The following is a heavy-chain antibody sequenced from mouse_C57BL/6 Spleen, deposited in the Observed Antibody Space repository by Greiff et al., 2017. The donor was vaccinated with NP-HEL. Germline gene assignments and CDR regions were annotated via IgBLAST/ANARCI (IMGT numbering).Heavy chain of an antibody. Sequence: VQLQQPGAELVKPGASVKLSCKASGYTFTSYWMHWVKQRPGRGLEWIGRIDPNSGGTKYNEKFKSKATLTVDKPTSTAYMQLSSLTSEDSAVYYWAREAATVVATRGYFDYWGQGTTLTVSS. D-gene: IGHD1-1*01. V-gene: IGHV1-72*01. CDR1: GYTFTSYW. CDR2: IDPNSGGT. CDR3: AREAATVVATRGYFDY. J-gene: IGHJ2*01.